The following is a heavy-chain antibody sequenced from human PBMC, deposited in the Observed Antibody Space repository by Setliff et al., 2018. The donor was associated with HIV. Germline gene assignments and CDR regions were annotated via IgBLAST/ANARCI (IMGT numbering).Heavy chain of an antibody. V-gene: IGHV4-39*01. CDR2: VYHSGGT. CDR1: GGSISTSNYY. D-gene: IGHD6-19*01. J-gene: IGHJ4*02. Sequence: SETLSLTCTVSGGSISTSNYYWGWIRQPPGKGLEWIGNVYHSGGTDYNPSLRSRVTISVDTSTNQFSLNLASVTAADTAVYYCTRRFEKWLAFDYWGQGTLVTVSS. CDR3: TRRFEKWLAFDY.